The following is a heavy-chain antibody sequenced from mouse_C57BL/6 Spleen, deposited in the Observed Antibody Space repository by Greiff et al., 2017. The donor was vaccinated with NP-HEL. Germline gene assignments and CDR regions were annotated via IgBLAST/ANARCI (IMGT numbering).Heavy chain of an antibody. J-gene: IGHJ4*01. CDR2: IRSKSNNYAT. Sequence: DVMLVESGGGLVQPKGSLKLSCAASGFSFNTYAMNWVRQAPGKGLEWVARIRSKSNNYATYYAASVKDRFTISRDDSESMLYLQMNNLKTEDTAMYYCVRPSYDGYYLDAMDYWGQGTSVTVSS. CDR1: GFSFNTYA. CDR3: VRPSYDGYYLDAMDY. D-gene: IGHD2-3*01. V-gene: IGHV10-1*01.